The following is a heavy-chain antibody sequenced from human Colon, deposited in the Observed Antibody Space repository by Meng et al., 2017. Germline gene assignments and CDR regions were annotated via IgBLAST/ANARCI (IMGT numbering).Heavy chain of an antibody. Sequence: GESLKISCAASGFTFSSYGMHWVRQAPGKGLEWVAVIWYDGSNKYYADSVKGRFTISRDNSKNTLYLQMNSLRAEDTAVYYCARDLTRSRYSYGWGYWGQGNQV. D-gene: IGHD5-18*01. V-gene: IGHV3-33*01. J-gene: IGHJ4*02. CDR3: ARDLTRSRYSYGWGY. CDR1: GFTFSSYG. CDR2: IWYDGSNK.